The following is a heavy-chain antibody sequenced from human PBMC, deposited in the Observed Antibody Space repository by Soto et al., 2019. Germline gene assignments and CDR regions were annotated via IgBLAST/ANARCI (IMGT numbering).Heavy chain of an antibody. J-gene: IGHJ6*03. CDR2: INPNGGAT. D-gene: IGHD5-12*01. V-gene: IGHV1-2*02. Sequence: VPLAQSGAEVKKPGASVKVSCKTSGDSFNDYYIHWVRQAPGQGLEWMGWINPNGGATKYAQKLQGRVTVTRDTSIRTVYLELGSLRAEDTPFYYCGRERGGATATLDYYYFYMDVW. CDR1: GDSFNDYY. CDR3: GRERGGATATLDYYYFYMDV.